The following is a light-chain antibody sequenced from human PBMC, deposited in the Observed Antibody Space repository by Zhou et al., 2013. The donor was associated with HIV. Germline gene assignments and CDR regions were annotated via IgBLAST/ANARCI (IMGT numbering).Light chain of an antibody. J-gene: IGKJ4*01. CDR3: QQSSNMPFT. CDR1: QSISSY. V-gene: IGKV1-39*01. Sequence: DIQMTQSPSSLSASVGDRVTITCRASQSISSYLNWYQQKPGKAPKLLIYAASSLQSGVPSRFSGSGSGTDFTLTISSLQPEDFASYYCQQSSNMPFTFGGGTKVEIK. CDR2: AAS.